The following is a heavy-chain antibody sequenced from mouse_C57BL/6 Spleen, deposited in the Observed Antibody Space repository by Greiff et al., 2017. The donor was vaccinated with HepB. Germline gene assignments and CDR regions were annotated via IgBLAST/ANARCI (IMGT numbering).Heavy chain of an antibody. Sequence: VQLQQSGAELVRPGASVKLSCKASGYTFTDYYINWVKQRPGQGLEWIARIYPGSGNTYYNEKFKGKATLTAEKSSSTAYMQLSSLTSEDSAVYFCARGSYGSRSYYFDYWGQGTTLTVSS. CDR1: GYTFTDYY. CDR2: IYPGSGNT. CDR3: ARGSYGSRSYYFDY. J-gene: IGHJ2*01. V-gene: IGHV1-76*01. D-gene: IGHD1-1*01.